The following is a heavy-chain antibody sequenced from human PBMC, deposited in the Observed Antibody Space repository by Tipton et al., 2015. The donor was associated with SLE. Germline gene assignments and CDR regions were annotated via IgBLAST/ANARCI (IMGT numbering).Heavy chain of an antibody. CDR2: IYTSGST. J-gene: IGHJ3*02. V-gene: IGHV4-61*02. D-gene: IGHD3-10*01. Sequence: TLSLTCNVSGGSISSGGYYWSWIRQPAGKGLEWIGRIYTSGSTNYNPSLKSRVTISVDTSKNQFSLKLSSVTAADTAVYYCARDYYGSGFDAFDIWGQGTMVTVSS. CDR3: ARDYYGSGFDAFDI. CDR1: GGSISSGGYY.